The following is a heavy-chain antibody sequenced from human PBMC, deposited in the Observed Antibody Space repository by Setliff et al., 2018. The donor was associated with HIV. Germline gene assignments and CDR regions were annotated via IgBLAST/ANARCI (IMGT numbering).Heavy chain of an antibody. CDR2: ISHSGST. Sequence: PSETLSLTCAVYGGSFSGYYWSWIRQPPGKGLEWIGEISHSGSTNYNPSLKSRVTISVDTSKNQLSLKLSSVTAADTAVYYCARQVGNKVLFDSWGQGTLVTVSS. V-gene: IGHV4-34*01. J-gene: IGHJ4*02. CDR1: GGSFSGYY. D-gene: IGHD1-26*01. CDR3: ARQVGNKVLFDS.